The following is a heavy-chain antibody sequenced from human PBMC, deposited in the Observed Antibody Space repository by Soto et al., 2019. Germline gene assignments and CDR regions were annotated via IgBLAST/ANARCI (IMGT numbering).Heavy chain of an antibody. D-gene: IGHD3-10*01. CDR2: INWNSGSK. V-gene: IGHV3-9*01. J-gene: IGHJ4*02. CDR1: GFKFEEYA. CDR3: AAKKGDVLLLFGESVH. Sequence: EVRLVESGGGPAQPGGSLRLSCAASGFKFEEYAMQWVRQGPGKGLEWVSGINWNSGSKDYADSVKGRFTISRDNVKKSLFLQMDSLRTEDTALYYCAAKKGDVLLLFGESVHWGQGTLVTVSS.